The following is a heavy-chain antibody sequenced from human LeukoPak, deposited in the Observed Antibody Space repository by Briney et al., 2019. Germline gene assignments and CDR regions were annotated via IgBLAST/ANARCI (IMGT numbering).Heavy chain of an antibody. V-gene: IGHV4-38-2*02. Sequence: SETLSLTCPVSGYSISSGYYWGWIRQPPGKGLEWIGSIYHSGSTYYNPSLKSRVTISVDTSKNQFSLKLSSVTAADTAVYYCARACSSTSCYLANYWGQGTLVTVSS. CDR3: ARACSSTSCYLANY. D-gene: IGHD2-2*01. CDR1: GYSISSGYY. J-gene: IGHJ4*02. CDR2: IYHSGST.